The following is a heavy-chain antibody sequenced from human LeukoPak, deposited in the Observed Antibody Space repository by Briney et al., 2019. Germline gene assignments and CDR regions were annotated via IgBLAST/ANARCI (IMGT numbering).Heavy chain of an antibody. CDR3: AKDSDRYLYLGSAYASYFDY. V-gene: IGHV3-23*01. CDR1: GFTFSTYA. D-gene: IGHD5-12*01. J-gene: IGHJ4*02. Sequence: PGGSLRLSCAASGFTFSTYAMSWVRQAPGKGLEWVSIITGSAGNTYYADSVKGRFTISRDNSKNTLYLQMNSLRAEDTAMYYCAKDSDRYLYLGSAYASYFDYWGQGTLVTVSS. CDR2: ITGSAGNT.